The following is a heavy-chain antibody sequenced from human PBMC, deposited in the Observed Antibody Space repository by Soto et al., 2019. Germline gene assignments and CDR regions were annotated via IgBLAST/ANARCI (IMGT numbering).Heavy chain of an antibody. J-gene: IGHJ4*02. V-gene: IGHV3-7*03. CDR3: AREPNPFEYPMYYFDY. CDR1: GFTFSSYW. D-gene: IGHD2-2*01. Sequence: GGSLRLSCAASGFTFSSYWMSWVRQAPGKGLEWVANIKQDGSEKYYVDSVKGRFTISRDNAKNSLYLQMNSLRAEDTAVYYCAREPNPFEYPMYYFDYWGQGTLVTVPQ. CDR2: IKQDGSEK.